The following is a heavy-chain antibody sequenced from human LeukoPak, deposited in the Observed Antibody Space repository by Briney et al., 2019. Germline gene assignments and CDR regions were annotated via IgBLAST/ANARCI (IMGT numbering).Heavy chain of an antibody. CDR3: ARDGDGRINFDY. D-gene: IGHD3-10*01. Sequence: ASVKVSCKASGYTLTGYYMHWVRQAPGQGLERMGWINPNSGGTNYAQRFQGRVTMTRDTSISTDYMELSSLTSDDTAVYYCARDGDGRINFDYWGQGTLVTVSS. V-gene: IGHV1-2*02. J-gene: IGHJ4*02. CDR2: INPNSGGT. CDR1: GYTLTGYY.